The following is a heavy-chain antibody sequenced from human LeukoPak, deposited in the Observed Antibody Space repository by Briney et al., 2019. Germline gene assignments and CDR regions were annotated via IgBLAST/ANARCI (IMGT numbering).Heavy chain of an antibody. Sequence: SETLSLTCSVSVVSMNGYYWSWLRQSAGNRLEWIGHVDSSGNTNYNPSLESRVTISVDTSKNQFSLKLSSVTAADTAVYYCARDNSVDLTTMIIFDHWGQGTLVTVSS. CDR1: VVSMNGYY. CDR3: ARDNSVDLTTMIIFDH. J-gene: IGHJ4*02. D-gene: IGHD3-16*01. V-gene: IGHV4-4*07. CDR2: VDSSGNT.